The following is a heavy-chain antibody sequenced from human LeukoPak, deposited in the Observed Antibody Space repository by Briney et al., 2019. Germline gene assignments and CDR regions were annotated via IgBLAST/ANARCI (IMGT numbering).Heavy chain of an antibody. Sequence: GGSLRLSCAASGFTFSSYGMHWVRQAPGKGLECVAVISYDGSNKYYADSVKGRFTISRDNSKNTLYLQMNSLRAEDTAVYYCAKVGYSGYDGFDYWGQGTLVTVSS. J-gene: IGHJ4*02. CDR2: ISYDGSNK. CDR3: AKVGYSGYDGFDY. V-gene: IGHV3-30*18. D-gene: IGHD5-12*01. CDR1: GFTFSSYG.